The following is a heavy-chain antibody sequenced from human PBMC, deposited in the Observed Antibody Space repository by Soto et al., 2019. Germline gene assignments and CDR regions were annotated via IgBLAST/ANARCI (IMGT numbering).Heavy chain of an antibody. CDR3: AKDPRSAAGINPWYFDL. D-gene: IGHD6-13*01. Sequence: QVQLVESGGDVVQPGRSLRLSCAASGFTFSSYGMHWVRQAPGKGLEWVAVISYDGSNKYYADSVKGRFTISRDNSKNTVYLQMNSLRAEDTAVYYCAKDPRSAAGINPWYFDLWGRGTLVTVSS. V-gene: IGHV3-30*18. CDR2: ISYDGSNK. J-gene: IGHJ2*01. CDR1: GFTFSSYG.